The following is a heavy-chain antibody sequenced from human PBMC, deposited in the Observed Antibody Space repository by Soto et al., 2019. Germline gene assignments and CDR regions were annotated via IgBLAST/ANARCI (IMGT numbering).Heavy chain of an antibody. D-gene: IGHD6-6*01. CDR3: ARGPSSSHRGHYFDY. J-gene: IGHJ4*02. CDR1: GYTFTGYY. CDR2: INPNSGGT. Sequence: QVQLVQSGAEVKKPGASVKVSCKASGYTFTGYYMHWVRQAPGQGLEWMGWINPNSGGTNYAQKLQGRVTMTRDTSIRTAYMELSRLRSDDTAVYYCARGPSSSHRGHYFDYWGQGTLVTVSS. V-gene: IGHV1-2*02.